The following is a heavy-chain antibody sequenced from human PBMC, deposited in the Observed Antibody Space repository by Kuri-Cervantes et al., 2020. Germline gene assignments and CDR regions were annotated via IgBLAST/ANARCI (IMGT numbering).Heavy chain of an antibody. CDR1: GFTFSSYG. D-gene: IGHD6-19*01. CDR2: IWYDGSNK. J-gene: IGHJ5*02. V-gene: IGHV3-33*08. CDR3: ARGGRKHSSDWFGP. Sequence: GGSLRLSCADSGFTFSSYGMHWVRQAPGKGLEWVAVIWYDGSNKYYADSVKGRFTISRDNAKNSLYLQMNSLRAEDTAVYYCARGGRKHSSDWFGPWGQGTLVTVSS.